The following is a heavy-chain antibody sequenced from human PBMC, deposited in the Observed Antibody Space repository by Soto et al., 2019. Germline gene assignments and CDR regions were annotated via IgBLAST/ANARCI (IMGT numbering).Heavy chain of an antibody. J-gene: IGHJ5*02. CDR3: ARVGQFGELRYWLDP. CDR1: GGSISSGGYS. Sequence: PSETLSLTCAVSGGSISSGGYSWSWIRQPPGKGLEWIGYIYHSGSTYYNPSLKSRVTISVDRSKNQFSLKLSSVTAADTAVYYCARVGQFGELRYWLDPWGQGTLVTVYS. D-gene: IGHD3-10*01. CDR2: IYHSGST. V-gene: IGHV4-30-2*01.